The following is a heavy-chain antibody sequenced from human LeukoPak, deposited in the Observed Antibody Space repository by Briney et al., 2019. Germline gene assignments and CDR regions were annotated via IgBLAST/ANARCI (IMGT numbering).Heavy chain of an antibody. Sequence: PEASVKVSCKASGYTFTSYGISWVRQAPGQGLEWMGWISVYNSNTNYAQKLQGRVTMTTDTSTSTAYMELRSLRSDDTAVYYCARDSGGNHHFDYWGQGTLVTVSS. J-gene: IGHJ4*02. CDR1: GYTFTSYG. CDR3: ARDSGGNHHFDY. CDR2: ISVYNSNT. D-gene: IGHD1-14*01. V-gene: IGHV1-18*01.